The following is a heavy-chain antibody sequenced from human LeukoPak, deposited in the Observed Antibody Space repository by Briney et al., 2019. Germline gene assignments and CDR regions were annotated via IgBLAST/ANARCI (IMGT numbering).Heavy chain of an antibody. CDR2: IYTSGST. D-gene: IGHD1-7*01. V-gene: IGHV4-61*02. CDR1: GGSITSGSYY. CDR3: ASGYNWNYILGY. J-gene: IGHJ4*02. Sequence: PSETLSLTCTVSGGSITSGSYYWSWIRQPAGKGLEWIGRIYTSGSTDYNPSLKSRVTISVDTSKNQFSLKLTSVTAADTAVYYCASGYNWNYILGYWGQGTLVTVSS.